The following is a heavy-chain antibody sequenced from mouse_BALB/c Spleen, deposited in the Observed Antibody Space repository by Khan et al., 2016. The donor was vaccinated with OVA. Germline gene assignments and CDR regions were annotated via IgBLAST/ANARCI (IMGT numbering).Heavy chain of an antibody. D-gene: IGHD1-1*01. CDR3: ARIKKIVATYFDY. V-gene: IGHV1S81*02. J-gene: IGHJ2*01. Sequence: QVRLQQSGAELVKAGASVKMSCKASGYTFTSYWMHWVKQRLGQGLEWFAETNPTNGRTYYNEKFKSKATLTVDKSSSTAYMLLSGPTFEDSAVYDCARIKKIVATYFDYWGQGTTRTVSS. CDR1: GYTFTSYW. CDR2: TNPTNGRT.